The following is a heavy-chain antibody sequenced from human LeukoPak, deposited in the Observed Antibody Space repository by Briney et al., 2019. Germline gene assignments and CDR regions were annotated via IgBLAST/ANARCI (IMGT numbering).Heavy chain of an antibody. J-gene: IGHJ4*02. CDR2: IYYSGST. V-gene: IGHV4-59*01. CDR1: GGSISSYY. CDR3: ARDCVSGAARSPYYFDY. D-gene: IGHD6-6*01. Sequence: SETLSLTCTVSGGSISSYYWSWIRQPPGKGLEWIGYIYYSGSTNYNPSLKSRVTISVDTSKNQFSLKLSSVTAADTAVYYCARDCVSGAARSPYYFDYWGQGTLVTVSS.